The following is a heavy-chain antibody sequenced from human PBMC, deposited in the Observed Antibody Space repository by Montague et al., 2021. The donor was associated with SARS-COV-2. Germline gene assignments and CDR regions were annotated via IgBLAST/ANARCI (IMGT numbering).Heavy chain of an antibody. CDR3: ASALGYCSSTSCYSVYGMDV. V-gene: IGHV4-39*01. Sequence: SETLSLTCTVSGRSISSSSYYWGWIRQPPGKGLEWIGSIYYSGSTYYNPSLKSRVTISVDTSKNQFSLKLSSVTAADTAVYYCASALGYCSSTSCYSVYGMDVWGQGTTVTVSS. D-gene: IGHD2-2*01. CDR2: IYYSGST. CDR1: GRSISSSSYY. J-gene: IGHJ6*02.